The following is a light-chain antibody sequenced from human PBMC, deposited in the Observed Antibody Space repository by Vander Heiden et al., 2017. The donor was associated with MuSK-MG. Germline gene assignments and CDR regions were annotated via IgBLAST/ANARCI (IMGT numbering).Light chain of an antibody. CDR2: QDS. V-gene: IGLV3-1*01. CDR1: KLGDTY. Sequence: SYELTQRPSVSVSPGQTAVITCSGDKLGDTYACWYQQKPGQSPVLVIYQDSKRPSGIPERFSGSNSGNTATLTISGTQAMDEADYYCQAWDSSTLYVFGTGTKVTVL. J-gene: IGLJ1*01. CDR3: QAWDSSTLYV.